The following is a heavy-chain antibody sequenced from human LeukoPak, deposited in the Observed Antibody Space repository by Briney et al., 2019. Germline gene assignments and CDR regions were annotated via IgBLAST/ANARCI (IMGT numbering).Heavy chain of an antibody. CDR3: VINVQQVYYYYYMDV. J-gene: IGHJ6*03. V-gene: IGHV1-69*05. CDR2: IIPIFGTA. CDR1: GGTFSSYA. Sequence: ASVEVSCKASGGTFSSYAISWVRQAPGQGLEWMGGIIPIFGTANYAQKFQGRVTITTDESTSTAYMELSSLRSEDTAVYYCVINVQQVYYYYYMDVWGKGTTVTVSS. D-gene: IGHD5-18*01.